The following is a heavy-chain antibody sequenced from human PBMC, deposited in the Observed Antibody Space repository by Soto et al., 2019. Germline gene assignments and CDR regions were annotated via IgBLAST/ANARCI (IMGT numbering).Heavy chain of an antibody. CDR2: ISYDGSQK. V-gene: IGHV3-30*04. CDR1: GFTFSNV. J-gene: IGHJ4*02. D-gene: IGHD3-10*01. Sequence: ESGGGVVQPGRSLRLSCAASGFTFSNVMHWVRQAPGKGLEWVAVISYDGSQKFHADSVKGRFTIPRDNSKNTVYLQMNSLRSEDTAVYYCARDRWGYVSGAFDYWGQGTQVTVPS. CDR3: ARDRWGYVSGAFDY.